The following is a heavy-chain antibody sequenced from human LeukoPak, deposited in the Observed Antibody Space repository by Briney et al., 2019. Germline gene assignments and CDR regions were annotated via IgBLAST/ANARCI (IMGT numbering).Heavy chain of an antibody. CDR3: ARHPAYCSSTSCLNYYFDY. J-gene: IGHJ4*02. V-gene: IGHV4-34*01. D-gene: IGHD2-2*01. CDR1: GGSFSGYY. Sequence: SETLSLTCAVYGGSFSGYYWSWIRQPPGKGLEWIGEINHSGSTNYNPSLKCRVTISVDTSKNQFSLKLSSVTAADTAVYYCARHPAYCSSTSCLNYYFDYWGQGTLVTVSS. CDR2: INHSGST.